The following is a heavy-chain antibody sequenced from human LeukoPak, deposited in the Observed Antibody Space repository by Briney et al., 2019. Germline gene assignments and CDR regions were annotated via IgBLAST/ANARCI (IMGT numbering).Heavy chain of an antibody. D-gene: IGHD6-19*01. J-gene: IGHJ4*02. CDR2: ISTNGGGT. V-gene: IGHV3-64D*09. CDR1: GFTFSSYA. Sequence: GGSLRLSCSASGFTFSSYAMHWVRQAPGKGLEYVSAISTNGGGTYYADSVKGRFAISRDNSKNTLCLQMSSLRAEDTAVYYCVKDVSESSGSYFFDYWGQGTLVTVSS. CDR3: VKDVSESSGSYFFDY.